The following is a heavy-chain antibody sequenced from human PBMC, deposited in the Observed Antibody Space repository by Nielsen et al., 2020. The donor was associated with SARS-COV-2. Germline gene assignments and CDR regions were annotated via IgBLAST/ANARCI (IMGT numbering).Heavy chain of an antibody. CDR3: ARVYYYGMDV. J-gene: IGHJ6*02. Sequence: VRQAPGKGLEWVSSISSSSSTIYYADSVKGRFTISRDNAKDSLYLQMNSLRDEDTAVYYCARVYYYGMDVWGQGTTVTVSS. CDR2: ISSSSSTI. V-gene: IGHV3-48*02.